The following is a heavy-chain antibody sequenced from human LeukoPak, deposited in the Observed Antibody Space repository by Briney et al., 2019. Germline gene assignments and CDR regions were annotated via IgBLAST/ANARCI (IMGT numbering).Heavy chain of an antibody. Sequence: GGSLRLSCAASGFTFSDYAMHWVRQAPGKGLEWVAVISFDATKEYFGKSVKGRFTISRDNSKATLYLQMHRLRIEDTALYFCARFKVGTNTTQKNAFDIWGRGTVVAVSS. J-gene: IGHJ3*02. CDR3: ARFKVGTNTTQKNAFDI. CDR2: ISFDATKE. V-gene: IGHV3-30*01. D-gene: IGHD1-1*01. CDR1: GFTFSDYA.